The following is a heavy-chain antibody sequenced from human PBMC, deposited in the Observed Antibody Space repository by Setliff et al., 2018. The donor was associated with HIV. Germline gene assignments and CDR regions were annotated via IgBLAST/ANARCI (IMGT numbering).Heavy chain of an antibody. CDR2: MHTSGNT. J-gene: IGHJ4*02. D-gene: IGHD5-18*01. CDR1: GDSISGYY. V-gene: IGHV4-4*07. Sequence: SETLSLTCTSSGDSISGYYWSWIRQPAGKGLEWIGRMHTSGNTNYNPSLKSRVTMSVDTSKNQFSLRLSSVTAADTAVYYCARAQKGYSYGYFDSWDQGTLVTVSS. CDR3: ARAQKGYSYGYFDS.